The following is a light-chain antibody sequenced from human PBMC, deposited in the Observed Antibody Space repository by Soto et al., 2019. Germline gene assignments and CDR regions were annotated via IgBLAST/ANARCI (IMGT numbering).Light chain of an antibody. J-gene: IGLJ2*01. CDR1: SRDVGGYNY. CDR3: SSYTSGSTLV. Sequence: QSALTQPASVSGSPGQSITIACTGTSRDVGGYNYVSWYQQHPGKAPKLIIYEVTNRPSGVSNRFSGSKSGNTASLTISGLQAEDESDYYCSSYTSGSTLVFGGGTKSPS. V-gene: IGLV2-14*01. CDR2: EVT.